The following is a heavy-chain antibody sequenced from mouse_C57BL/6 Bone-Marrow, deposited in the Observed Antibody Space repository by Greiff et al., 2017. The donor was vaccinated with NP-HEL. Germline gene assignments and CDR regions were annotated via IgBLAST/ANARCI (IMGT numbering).Heavy chain of an antibody. D-gene: IGHD3-2*02. J-gene: IGHJ2*01. V-gene: IGHV1-75*01. CDR3: ARSWGQLRLPWYFDY. CDR1: GYTFTDYY. CDR2: IFPGSGST. Sequence: LEESGPELVKPGASVKISCKASGYTFTDYYINWVKQRPGQGLEWIGWIFPGSGSTYYNEKFKGKATLTVDKSSSTAYMLLSSLTSEDSAVYFCARSWGQLRLPWYFDYWGQGTTLTVSS.